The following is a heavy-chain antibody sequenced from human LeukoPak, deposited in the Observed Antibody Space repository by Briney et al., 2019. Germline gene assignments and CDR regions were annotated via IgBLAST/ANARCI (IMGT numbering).Heavy chain of an antibody. CDR1: GYTFTCYY. J-gene: IGHJ5*02. V-gene: IGHV1-2*02. Sequence: ASVTVSFKASGYTFTCYYMHWVRQAPGQGLEWMGWINPNSGGTNYAQKFQGRVTMTRDTSISTAYMELSRLRSDDTAVYYCAREVLRSYYYGPLNWFDPWGQGTLVTVSS. CDR3: AREVLRSYYYGPLNWFDP. D-gene: IGHD3-10*01. CDR2: INPNSGGT.